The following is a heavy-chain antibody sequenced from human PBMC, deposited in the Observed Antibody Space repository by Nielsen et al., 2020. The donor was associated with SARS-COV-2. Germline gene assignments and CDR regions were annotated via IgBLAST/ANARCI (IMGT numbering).Heavy chain of an antibody. CDR3: ARRYSSGWYVFFDY. J-gene: IGHJ4*02. Sequence: SETLSLTCAVYGGSFSGYYWSWIRQPPGKRLEWIGEINHSGSTNYNPSLKSRVTISVDTSKNQFSLKLSSVTAADTAVYYCARRYSSGWYVFFDYWGQGTLVTVSS. V-gene: IGHV4-34*01. CDR1: GGSFSGYY. D-gene: IGHD6-19*01. CDR2: INHSGST.